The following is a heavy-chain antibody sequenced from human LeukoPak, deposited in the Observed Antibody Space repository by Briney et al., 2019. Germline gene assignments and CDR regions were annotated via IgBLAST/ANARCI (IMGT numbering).Heavy chain of an antibody. Sequence: GGSLRLSCAASGFTFSSHWMHWVRQAPGKGLVWVSRIKDDGSHTNYADSVKGRFTISRDNAKNTLSLQMNSLRAEDTTVYYCARGSGIITGIDEWGQGTLVTVSS. CDR3: ARGSGIITGIDE. J-gene: IGHJ4*02. CDR2: IKDDGSHT. D-gene: IGHD6-25*01. CDR1: GFTFSSHW. V-gene: IGHV3-74*01.